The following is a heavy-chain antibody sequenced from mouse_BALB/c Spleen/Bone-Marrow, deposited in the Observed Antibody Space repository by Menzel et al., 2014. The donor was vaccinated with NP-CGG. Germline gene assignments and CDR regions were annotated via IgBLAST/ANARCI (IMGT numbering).Heavy chain of an antibody. V-gene: IGHV14-3*02. CDR2: IDPANGNT. J-gene: IGHJ4*01. CDR1: GFNIKDTY. Sequence: EVQLQQSGAELVKPGASVKLSCTASGFNIKDTYMHWVKQRPEQGLEWIGRIDPANGNTKYDPKFQGKATITADTSSNTACLQLSRLTSEDTAVYYCAGASYYAMDYWGQRTSVTVSS. CDR3: AGASYYAMDY.